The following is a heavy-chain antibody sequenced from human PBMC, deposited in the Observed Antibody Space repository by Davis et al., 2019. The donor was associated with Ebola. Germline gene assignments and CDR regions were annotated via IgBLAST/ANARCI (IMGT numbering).Heavy chain of an antibody. CDR2: IIPILGIA. D-gene: IGHD3-16*02. V-gene: IGHV1-69*04. CDR3: ARDYLDGMDV. J-gene: IGHJ6*02. CDR1: GYTFTSYD. Sequence: AASVKVSCKASGYTFTSYDINWVRQAPGQGLEWMGRIIPILGIANYAQKFQGRVTITADKSTSTAYMELSSLRSEDTAVYYCARDYLDGMDVWGQGTTVTVSS.